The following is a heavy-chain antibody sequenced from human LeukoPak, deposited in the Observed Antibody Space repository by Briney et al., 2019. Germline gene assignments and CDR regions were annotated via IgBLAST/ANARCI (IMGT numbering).Heavy chain of an antibody. V-gene: IGHV4-34*01. CDR1: GGSFSGYY. J-gene: IGHJ4*02. CDR2: INHSGST. D-gene: IGHD1-26*01. Sequence: SETLSLTCAVYGGSFSGYYWGWIRQPPGKGLEWIGEINHSGSTNYNPSLKSRVTISVDTSKNQFSLKLSSVTAADTAVYYCARGSTTLFDYWGQGTLVTVSS. CDR3: ARGSTTLFDY.